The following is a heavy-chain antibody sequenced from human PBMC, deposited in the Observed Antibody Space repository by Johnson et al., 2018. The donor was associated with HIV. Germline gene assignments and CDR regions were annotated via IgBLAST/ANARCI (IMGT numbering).Heavy chain of an antibody. J-gene: IGHJ3*02. CDR2: ISWNSGSI. CDR3: TSFPLITIFGVVILDKDAFDI. D-gene: IGHD3-3*01. Sequence: ESGGVVVQPGGSLRLSCAASGFTFDDYTMHWVRQAPGKGLEWVSGISWNSGSIDYADSVKGRFTISRANAKNSLYLQMNSLKTEDTAVYYCTSFPLITIFGVVILDKDAFDIWGQGTMVTVSS. CDR1: GFTFDDYT. V-gene: IGHV3-9*01.